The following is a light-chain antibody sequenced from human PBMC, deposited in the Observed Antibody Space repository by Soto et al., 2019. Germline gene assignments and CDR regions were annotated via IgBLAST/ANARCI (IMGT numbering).Light chain of an antibody. J-gene: IGKJ1*01. Sequence: EIVLTQSPGTLSLSPGERATLSSRASQSVSNNYLAWYQPTPGKAPRLLIYGASNRATGIPDRLSGSGSGTDFTLTISRLEPEDFAVYYCQQYGSSGTFGQGTKVDIK. CDR1: QSVSNNY. CDR2: GAS. V-gene: IGKV3-20*01. CDR3: QQYGSSGT.